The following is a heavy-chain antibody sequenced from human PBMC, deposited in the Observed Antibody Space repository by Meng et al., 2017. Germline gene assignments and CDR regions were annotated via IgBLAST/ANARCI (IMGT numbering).Heavy chain of an antibody. CDR1: GFTFTGNN. CDR3: ARGLYGSGSPREYFDY. D-gene: IGHD3-10*01. J-gene: IGHJ4*02. Sequence: LVQSRAEVKMPWAYMKFSGKSSGFTFTGNNMTWVRQAPGQGLEWMGRINPNSGGTNYAQKFQGRVTMTRDTSISTAYMELSRLISDDTAVYYCARGLYGSGSPREYFDYWGQGTLVTVSS. CDR2: INPNSGGT. V-gene: IGHV1-2*06.